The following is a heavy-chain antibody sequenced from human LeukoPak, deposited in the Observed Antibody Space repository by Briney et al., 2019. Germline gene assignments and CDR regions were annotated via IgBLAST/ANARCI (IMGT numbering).Heavy chain of an antibody. V-gene: IGHV4-59*08. CDR1: GGSISGYF. D-gene: IGHD2-2*02. J-gene: IGHJ4*02. CDR2: LYYSGST. CDR3: ARHAPCSGTSCYNPYFDF. Sequence: SETLSLTCTVSGGSISGYFWSWIRQPPGKGLEWIGYLYYSGSTNYHPSLKSRVTISLDTSKNQFSLKLRSVTAADTAVYYCARHAPCSGTSCYNPYFDFWGQGTLVTVSS.